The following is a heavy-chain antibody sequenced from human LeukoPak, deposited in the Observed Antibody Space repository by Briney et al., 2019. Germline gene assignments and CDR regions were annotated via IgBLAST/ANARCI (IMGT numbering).Heavy chain of an antibody. CDR1: GGTFSNSA. D-gene: IGHD4-17*01. V-gene: IGHV1-69*05. CDR2: IMPLFGTA. CDR3: ARGVHGDYGSGWFDP. J-gene: IGHJ5*02. Sequence: GASVKVSCKTSGGTFSNSAISWVRQAPGQGLEWLGGIMPLFGTAGYAQKFQGRVTITKDESTRTVYLELTSLTSDDTAVYYCARGVHGDYGSGWFDPWGQGTLVSVSS.